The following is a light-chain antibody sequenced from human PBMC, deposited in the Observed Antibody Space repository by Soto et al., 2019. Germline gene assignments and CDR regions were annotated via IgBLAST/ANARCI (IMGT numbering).Light chain of an antibody. V-gene: IGKV1-27*01. CDR2: AAS. CDR3: QKYNSAPRT. CDR1: QGISNY. J-gene: IGKJ1*01. Sequence: DIQMTQSPSSLPASVGDRVTITCRASQGISNYLAWYQQKPGKVPKLLIYAASTLQSGVPSRFSGSGSGTDFNLTISRLQPEDVATYYCQKYNSAPRTFGQGTKVEIK.